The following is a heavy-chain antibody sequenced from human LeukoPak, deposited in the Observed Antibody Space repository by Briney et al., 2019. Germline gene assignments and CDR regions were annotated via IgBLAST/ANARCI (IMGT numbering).Heavy chain of an antibody. CDR3: AKDMEWFGEFEFDY. D-gene: IGHD3-10*01. CDR1: GFTFSSYG. J-gene: IGHJ4*02. V-gene: IGHV3-33*06. CDR2: IWYDGSNK. Sequence: GGSLRLSCAASGFTFSSYGMHWVRQAPGKGLEWVAVIWYDGSNKYYEDSVKGRFTISRDNSKNTLYLQMNSLRAEDTAVYYCAKDMEWFGEFEFDYWGQGTLVTVSS.